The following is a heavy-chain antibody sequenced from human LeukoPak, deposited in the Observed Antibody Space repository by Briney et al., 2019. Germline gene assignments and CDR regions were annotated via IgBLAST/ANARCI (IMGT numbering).Heavy chain of an antibody. D-gene: IGHD3-3*01. Sequence: GGSLRLSCAASGFTFGSYWMSWVRQAPGKGLEWVANIKQDGSDKYYVDSVTGRFTISRDNAKNSLYLQMNSLRAEDTAVYYCARWATSFVLWGQGTLVTVSS. CDR1: GFTFGSYW. CDR2: IKQDGSDK. J-gene: IGHJ4*02. V-gene: IGHV3-7*01. CDR3: ARWATSFVL.